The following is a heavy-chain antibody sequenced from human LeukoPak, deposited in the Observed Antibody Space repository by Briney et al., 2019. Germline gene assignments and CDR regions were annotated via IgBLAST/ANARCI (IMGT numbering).Heavy chain of an antibody. V-gene: IGHV3-21*01. D-gene: IGHD3-9*01. CDR2: ISSSSSYI. CDR1: GFTFSSYS. J-gene: IGHJ4*02. Sequence: GGSLRLSCAASGFTFSSYSMNWVRQAPGKGLGWISSISSSSSYIYYADSVKGRFTISRDNAKNSLYLQMNSLRAEDTAVYYCASDILTGYLYYWGQGTLVTVSS. CDR3: ASDILTGYLYY.